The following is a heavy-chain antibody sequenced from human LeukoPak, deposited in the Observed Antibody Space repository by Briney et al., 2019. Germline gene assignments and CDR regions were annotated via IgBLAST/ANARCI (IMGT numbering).Heavy chain of an antibody. J-gene: IGHJ4*02. D-gene: IGHD2/OR15-2a*01. CDR1: GGSFSGYY. Sequence: PSETLSLTCAVHGGSFSGYYWSWIRQPPGKGLEWIGDIYYSGTTNYNPSLKSRVTMSVDTSKNQFSLKLNSATAADTAVYYCARRLSTRSYYLDDWGQGTLVTVSS. CDR3: ARRLSTRSYYLDD. V-gene: IGHV4-34*01. CDR2: IYYSGTT.